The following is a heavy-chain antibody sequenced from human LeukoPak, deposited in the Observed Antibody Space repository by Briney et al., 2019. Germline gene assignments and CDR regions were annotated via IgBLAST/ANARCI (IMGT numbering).Heavy chain of an antibody. CDR3: AKDLQSITMIVVVMGDY. V-gene: IGHV3-23*01. CDR2: ISGSGGST. D-gene: IGHD3-22*01. CDR1: GFTFSSYA. Sequence: GGSLTLSCAASGFTFSSYAMSWLRQAPGKGLEWVSAISGSGGSTLYAASVKGRFTISRDNYKNTLYLKMNSLRAEDTAVYYCAKDLQSITMIVVVMGDYCGQRTLVTVSS. J-gene: IGHJ4*02.